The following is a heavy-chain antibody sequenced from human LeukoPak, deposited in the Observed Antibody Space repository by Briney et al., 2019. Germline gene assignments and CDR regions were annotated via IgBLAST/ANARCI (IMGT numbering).Heavy chain of an antibody. J-gene: IGHJ5*02. D-gene: IGHD2-15*01. CDR3: AYDQVVVVAATPYNWFDP. CDR1: GYTFTSYA. Sequence: GASVKVSCKASGYTFTSYAMHWVRQAPGQRLEWMGWINAGNGNTKYSQKFQGRVTITADESTSTAYMELSSLRSEDTAVYYCAYDQVVVVAATPYNWFDPWGQGTLVTVSS. V-gene: IGHV1-3*01. CDR2: INAGNGNT.